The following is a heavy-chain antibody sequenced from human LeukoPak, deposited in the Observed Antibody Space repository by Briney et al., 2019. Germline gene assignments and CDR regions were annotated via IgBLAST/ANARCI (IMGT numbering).Heavy chain of an antibody. D-gene: IGHD3-3*02. Sequence: GGSLRLSCAASGFTSGFTLSSFAMSWVRQAPGKGLEWVSAISGSGTATHYAASVRGRFTISRDNSKNTLYLEMNSLRAEDTAIYYCAKDISSTSSTPFDPWGQGTLVTVSS. CDR3: AKDISSTSSTPFDP. J-gene: IGHJ5*02. V-gene: IGHV3-23*01. CDR1: GFTLSSFA. CDR2: ISGSGTAT.